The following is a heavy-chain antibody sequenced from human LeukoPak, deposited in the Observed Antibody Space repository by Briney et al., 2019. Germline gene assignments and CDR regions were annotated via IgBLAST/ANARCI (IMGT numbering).Heavy chain of an antibody. CDR1: GGSISSSSYY. CDR3: ARDHSTYGSSPTDY. D-gene: IGHD3-10*01. CDR2: IYYSGST. Sequence: SETLSLTCTVSGGSISSSSYYWGWIRQPPGKGLEWIGSIYYSGSTYYNPSLKSRVTISIDTSKNQFSLKLSSVTAADTAVYYCARDHSTYGSSPTDYWGQGTLLTVSS. J-gene: IGHJ4*02. V-gene: IGHV4-39*07.